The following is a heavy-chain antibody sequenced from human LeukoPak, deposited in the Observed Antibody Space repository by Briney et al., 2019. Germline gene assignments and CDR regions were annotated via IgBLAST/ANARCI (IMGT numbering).Heavy chain of an antibody. V-gene: IGHV3-48*02. D-gene: IGHD4-17*01. CDR2: IGGSNSPI. Sequence: PGASLRLFCPASGFTFSSYSVSWVRQAPGKGLEWLSYIGGSNSPIYYSDSVKGRFTISRDNAKNSLFLHMDSLRDEDTAVYYCARDGFGDFPLGASKVGDYWGQGTLVTVSS. CDR3: ARDGFGDFPLGASKVGDY. J-gene: IGHJ4*02. CDR1: GFTFSSYS.